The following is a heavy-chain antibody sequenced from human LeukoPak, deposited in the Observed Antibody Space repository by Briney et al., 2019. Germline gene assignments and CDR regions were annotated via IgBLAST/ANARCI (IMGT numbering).Heavy chain of an antibody. V-gene: IGHV1-2*02. Sequence: ASVKLSCKASGYAFSDVYFHWVRQAPGQGLECMGWINPHSEASIYAQKFQGRVTMHTSNDTAYLELNILRSDDTAVYYYVTASVTHTRDPCGPGTLVTVSS. D-gene: IGHD5/OR15-5a*01. CDR2: INPHSEAS. J-gene: IGHJ5*02. CDR1: GYAFSDVY. CDR3: VTASVTHTRDP.